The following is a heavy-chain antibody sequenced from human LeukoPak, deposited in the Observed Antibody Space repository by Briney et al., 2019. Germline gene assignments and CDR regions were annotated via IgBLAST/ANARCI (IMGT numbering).Heavy chain of an antibody. CDR3: ARVSGSHYYYYYGMDV. D-gene: IGHD3-10*01. CDR1: GFTFSSYA. CDR2: ISYDRSNK. V-gene: IGHV3-30-3*01. Sequence: PGGSLRLSCAASGFTFSSYAMHWVRQAPGKGLEWVAVISYDRSNKYYADSVKGRFTISRDNSKNTLYLQMNSLRAEDTAVYYCARVSGSHYYYYYGMDVWGQGTTVTVFS. J-gene: IGHJ6*02.